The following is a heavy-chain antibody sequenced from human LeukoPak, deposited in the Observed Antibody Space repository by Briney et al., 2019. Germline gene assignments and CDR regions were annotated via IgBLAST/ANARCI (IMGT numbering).Heavy chain of an antibody. CDR3: ARDLSSGATGWFDP. Sequence: ASETLSLTCAVYGGSFSGYYWSWIRQPPGKGLEWIGEINHSGSTNYNPSLKSRVTISVDTSKNQFSLKLSSVTAADTAVYYCARDLSSGATGWFDPWGQGTLVTVSS. CDR1: GGSFSGYY. V-gene: IGHV4-34*01. J-gene: IGHJ5*02. CDR2: INHSGST. D-gene: IGHD2-15*01.